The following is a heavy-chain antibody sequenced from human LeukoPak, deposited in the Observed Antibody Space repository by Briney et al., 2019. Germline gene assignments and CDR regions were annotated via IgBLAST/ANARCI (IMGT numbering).Heavy chain of an antibody. Sequence: GESLKISCKGSGYSFTTYWIGWVRQLPGKGLEWMGIIYTGDSDTRYSPSFQGQVTISADKSISTAYLQWSSLKASDTAMYYCARHIFSGASGSYLAPYYCYMDVWGKGTTVTISS. CDR3: ARHIFSGASGSYLAPYYCYMDV. CDR1: GYSFTTYW. D-gene: IGHD3-10*01. V-gene: IGHV5-51*01. CDR2: IYTGDSDT. J-gene: IGHJ6*03.